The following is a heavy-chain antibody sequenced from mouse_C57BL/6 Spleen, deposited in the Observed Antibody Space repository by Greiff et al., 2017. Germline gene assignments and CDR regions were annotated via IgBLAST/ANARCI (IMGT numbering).Heavy chain of an antibody. CDR2: IDPETGGT. CDR3: TRPWEDY. CDR1: GYTFTDYE. J-gene: IGHJ2*01. V-gene: IGHV1-15*01. D-gene: IGHD4-1*01. Sequence: QVQLKESGAELVRPGASVTLSCKASGYTFTDYEMHWVKQTPVHGLEWIGAIDPETGGTAYNQKFKGKAILTADKSSSTAYMELRSLTSEDSAVYYCTRPWEDYWGQGTTLTVSS.